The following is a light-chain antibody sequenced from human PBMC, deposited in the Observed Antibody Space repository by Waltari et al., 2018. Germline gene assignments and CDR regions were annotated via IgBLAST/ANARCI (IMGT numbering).Light chain of an antibody. CDR2: WAS. CDR1: QSVLYSSNNKHY. CDR3: QQYYSTPWT. Sequence: DIVMTQSPDSLAVSLGERATINCKSSQSVLYSSNNKHYLAWYQQKPGQPPKLLIYWASNRESGVPDRISGSGSGTDFTLTISSLQAEDVAVYYCQQYYSTPWTFGQGTKVEIK. J-gene: IGKJ1*01. V-gene: IGKV4-1*01.